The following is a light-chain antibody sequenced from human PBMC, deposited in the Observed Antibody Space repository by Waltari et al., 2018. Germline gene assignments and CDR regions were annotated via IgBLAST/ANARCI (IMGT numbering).Light chain of an antibody. Sequence: QVVLTQSPSASASLGASVKLTCTLSSGHSDYAIALHQQQPEKGPRILMKVNSGGSHIKGDGIPDRFSGSSSGAGRYLTISSLQSEDEADYYCQTWDTATHVIFAGGTKLTVL. CDR2: VNSGGSH. CDR1: SGHSDYA. J-gene: IGLJ2*01. CDR3: QTWDTATHVI. V-gene: IGLV4-69*01.